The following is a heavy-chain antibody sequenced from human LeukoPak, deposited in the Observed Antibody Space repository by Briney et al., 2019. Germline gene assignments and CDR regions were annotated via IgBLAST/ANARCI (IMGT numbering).Heavy chain of an antibody. CDR1: GYTFTDYY. D-gene: IGHD3-10*01. CDR3: ARDMRPRPYASGSFDAFHI. CDR2: INANNGIT. Sequence: ASVKVSCKASGYTFTDYYIHWVRQAPGQGLEWMGWINANNGITNYAQKFQGRVTMTRDTSIRTAYMELSRLTYDDTAVYYCARDMRPRPYASGSFDAFHIWGQGTLVTVSS. V-gene: IGHV1-2*02. J-gene: IGHJ3*02.